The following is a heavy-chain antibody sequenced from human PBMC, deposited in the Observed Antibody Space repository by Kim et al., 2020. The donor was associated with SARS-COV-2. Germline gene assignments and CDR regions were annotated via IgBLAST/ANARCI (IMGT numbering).Heavy chain of an antibody. V-gene: IGHV4-4*02. D-gene: IGHD3-22*01. J-gene: IGHJ5*02. CDR3: ARGVSSAWTLRAWFDP. Sequence: SETLSLTCVVSGASISSSSCWSWVRPPPGKGLEGIWEVDHSGTTSYNVSLKNRVSILVDKSKNQFSLRLTSVSAADTAVYYCARGVSSAWTLRAWFDPCGQVTLVTV. CDR2: VDHSGTT. CDR1: GASISSSSC.